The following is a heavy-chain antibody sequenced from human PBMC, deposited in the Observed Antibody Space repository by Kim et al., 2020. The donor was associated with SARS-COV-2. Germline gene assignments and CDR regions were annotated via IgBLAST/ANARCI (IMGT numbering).Heavy chain of an antibody. CDR1: GGSFSGYY. CDR2: INHSGST. Sequence: SETLSLTCAVYGGSFSGYYWSWIRQPPGKGLEWIGEINHSGSTNYNPSLKSRVTISVDTSKNQFSLKLSSVTAADTAVYYCARGHIVVVPAASRGSADWFHPWGQRTLVTVSS. CDR3: ARGHIVVVPAASRGSADWFHP. J-gene: IGHJ5*02. D-gene: IGHD2-2*01. V-gene: IGHV4-34*01.